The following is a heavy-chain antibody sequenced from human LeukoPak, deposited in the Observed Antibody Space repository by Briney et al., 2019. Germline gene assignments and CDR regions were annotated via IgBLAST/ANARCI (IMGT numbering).Heavy chain of an antibody. CDR1: GFTFSSYA. Sequence: PGGSLRLSCAASGFTFSSYAMSWVRQAPGKGLERVSAIGGSGGSTYYADSVKGRFTISRDNSKNTLYLQMNSLRAEDTAVYYCAKGGQGYSYVSAIDYWGQGTLVTVSS. CDR2: IGGSGGST. J-gene: IGHJ4*02. V-gene: IGHV3-23*01. CDR3: AKGGQGYSYVSAIDY. D-gene: IGHD5-18*01.